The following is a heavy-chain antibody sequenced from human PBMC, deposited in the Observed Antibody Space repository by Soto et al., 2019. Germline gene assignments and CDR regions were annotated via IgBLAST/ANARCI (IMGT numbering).Heavy chain of an antibody. Sequence: EVQLVESGGGLVQPGGSLRLSCAACGFEISSSSMNWLRQAPGRGLEWVAYISDSGSNTLYADSVKGRFTVSRDTAKNSLYLQMSGLRDEDRAVYYCARYYYDSSGYDGMDVWGQGTTVTVSS. CDR2: ISDSGSNT. D-gene: IGHD3-22*01. V-gene: IGHV3-48*02. CDR1: GFEISSSS. J-gene: IGHJ6*02. CDR3: ARYYYDSSGYDGMDV.